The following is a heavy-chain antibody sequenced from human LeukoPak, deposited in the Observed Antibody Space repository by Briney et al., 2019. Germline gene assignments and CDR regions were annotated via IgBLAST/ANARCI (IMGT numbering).Heavy chain of an antibody. J-gene: IGHJ4*02. CDR2: INHSGST. Sequence: SETLSLTCAVYGGSFSGYYWSWIRQPPGKGLEWIGEINHSGSTNYNPSLKSRVTISVDTSKNQFSLKLSSVTAADTAVYYCARKRTLDYWGQGTLVTVSS. D-gene: IGHD1-1*01. CDR3: ARKRTLDY. V-gene: IGHV4-34*01. CDR1: GGSFSGYY.